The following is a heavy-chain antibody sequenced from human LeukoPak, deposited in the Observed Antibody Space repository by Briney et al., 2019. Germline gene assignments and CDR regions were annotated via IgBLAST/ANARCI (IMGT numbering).Heavy chain of an antibody. CDR3: ARESRRDGKVAFDI. CDR1: GDSVSSNSAA. D-gene: IGHD5/OR15-5a*01. Sequence: SQTLSLTCAISGDSVSSNSAAWNWITQSPSRGLEWLGRTYYRSKWYNDYAVSVKSRITINPDTSKNQFSLQLNSVTPEDTAVYYCARESRRDGKVAFDIWGQGTMVTVSS. V-gene: IGHV6-1*01. J-gene: IGHJ3*02. CDR2: TYYRSKWYN.